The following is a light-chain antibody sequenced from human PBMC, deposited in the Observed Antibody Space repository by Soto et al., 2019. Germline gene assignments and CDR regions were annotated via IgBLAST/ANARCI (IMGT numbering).Light chain of an antibody. CDR2: DAS. CDR3: QQYNTYSYT. Sequence: DIQMTQSPSTLSASVGDRVTITCRASQSISNWLAWYQQRPGKAPKLLIYDASTLESWVPSRFSGSGSGTEFPLTSIGLPPDDVATFYCQQYNTYSYTFGQGTKLEIK. CDR1: QSISNW. J-gene: IGKJ2*01. V-gene: IGKV1-5*01.